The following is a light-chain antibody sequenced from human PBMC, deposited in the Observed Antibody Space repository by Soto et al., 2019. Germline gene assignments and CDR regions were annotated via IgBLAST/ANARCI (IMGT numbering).Light chain of an antibody. CDR1: QSLQHNNGNTS. V-gene: IGKV2-28*01. Sequence: EIVMTQSPLSLTVTPGEPASISCKSSQSLQHNNGNTSLDWYMQKPGQSPQLLIYLASRRATGARDRVSGSGSGTDFTLRISTVEADDAAIYYRMQALQTPRRFGQGTKLEI. J-gene: IGKJ1*01. CDR3: MQALQTPRR. CDR2: LAS.